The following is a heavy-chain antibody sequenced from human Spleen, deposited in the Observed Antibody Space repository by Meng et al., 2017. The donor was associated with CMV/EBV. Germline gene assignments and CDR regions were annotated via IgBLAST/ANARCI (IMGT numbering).Heavy chain of an antibody. Sequence: LSLTCAASGFTFSSYGIHWVRQAPGKGLEWVAVIWYDGSKKFYADSVKGRFTISRDNSKNTLYLQMNSLRAEDTAVYYCARDAYTSSWYTNPAYWGQGTLVTVSS. CDR1: GFTFSSYG. CDR3: ARDAYTSSWYTNPAY. D-gene: IGHD6-13*01. CDR2: IWYDGSKK. V-gene: IGHV3-33*01. J-gene: IGHJ1*01.